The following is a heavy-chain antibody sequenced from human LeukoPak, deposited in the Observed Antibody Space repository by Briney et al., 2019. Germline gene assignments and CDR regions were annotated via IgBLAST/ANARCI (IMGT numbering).Heavy chain of an antibody. CDR3: AGWYYDSSGIRY. D-gene: IGHD3-22*01. J-gene: IGHJ4*02. CDR2: IRYDGSNK. Sequence: GGSLRLSCAASGFTFSSYGMHWVRQAPGKGLEWVACIRYDGSNKYYADSVKGRFTISRDNSKNTLYLQMNSLRAEDTAVYYCAGWYYDSSGIRYWGQGTLVTVSS. V-gene: IGHV3-30*02. CDR1: GFTFSSYG.